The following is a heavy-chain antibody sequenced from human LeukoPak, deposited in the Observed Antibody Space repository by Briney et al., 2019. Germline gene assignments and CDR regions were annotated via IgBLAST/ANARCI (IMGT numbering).Heavy chain of an antibody. D-gene: IGHD3-3*01. V-gene: IGHV1-8*01. CDR1: GYTFTSYD. J-gene: IGHJ4*02. CDR3: ARGGDYDFWSGYWGNDF. CDR2: MNPNSGNT. Sequence: GASVKVSCKASGYTFTSYDINWVRQATGQGLEWMGWMNPNSGNTGYAQKFQGRVTMTRNTSISTAYMELSSLRSKDTAVYYCARGGDYDFWSGYWGNDFWGQGTLVTVSS.